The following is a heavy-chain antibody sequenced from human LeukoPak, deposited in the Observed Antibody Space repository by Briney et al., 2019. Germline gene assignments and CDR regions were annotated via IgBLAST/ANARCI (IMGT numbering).Heavy chain of an antibody. CDR2: IKQDGSEK. CDR1: RFTFSTYS. D-gene: IGHD6-19*01. J-gene: IGHJ4*02. V-gene: IGHV3-7*01. CDR3: GRDRAVPGRYSFAS. Sequence: GGSLRLSCAASRFTFSTYSMSWVRQAPGKGLEWVANIKQDGSEKYYVDSVKGRFTISRDNAKNSLYLQMNSLRAEDTAVYYCGRDRAVPGRYSFASWGQGTLVTVS.